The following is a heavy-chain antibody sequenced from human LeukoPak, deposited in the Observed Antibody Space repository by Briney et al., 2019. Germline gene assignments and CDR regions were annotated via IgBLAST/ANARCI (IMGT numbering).Heavy chain of an antibody. CDR3: AILEWPRYYYYMDV. CDR1: GFTFSSYS. D-gene: IGHD3-3*01. J-gene: IGHJ6*03. Sequence: GGSLSLSCAASGFTFSSYSMNWVRQAPGKGLEWVSSISSSSSYIYYADSVKGRFTISRDNAKNSLYLQMNSLRAEDTAVYYCAILEWPRYYYYMDVWGKGTAVTVSS. V-gene: IGHV3-21*01. CDR2: ISSSSSYI.